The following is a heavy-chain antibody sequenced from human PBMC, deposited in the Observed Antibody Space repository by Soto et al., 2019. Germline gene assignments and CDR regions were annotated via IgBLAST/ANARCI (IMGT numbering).Heavy chain of an antibody. Sequence: QVQLVQSGAEVKKPGASVKVSCKASGYTFTSYGISWVRQAPGQGLEWMGWISAYNGNTNYAQKLQGRVTMTTDTSTSTAYMELRSLRSGDTAVYYCAVQHYYDSSGYFPEYFQHWGQGTLVTVSS. V-gene: IGHV1-18*01. CDR2: ISAYNGNT. CDR1: GYTFTSYG. CDR3: AVQHYYDSSGYFPEYFQH. J-gene: IGHJ1*01. D-gene: IGHD3-22*01.